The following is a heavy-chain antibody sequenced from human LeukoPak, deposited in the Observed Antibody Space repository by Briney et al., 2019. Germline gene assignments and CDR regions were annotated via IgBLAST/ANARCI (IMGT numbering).Heavy chain of an antibody. D-gene: IGHD4/OR15-4a*01. CDR3: ARVYRETQRWSYYFDY. V-gene: IGHV4-59*11. J-gene: IGHJ4*02. CDR2: IYKGATT. CDR1: GDSITSHY. Sequence: PSETLSLTCSVSGDSITSHYWTWIRQSPTKGLEWIGYIYKGATTSYNDSLKRRVTMSMDTSKNLFSLNLKSVTAADTAVYYCARVYRETQRWSYYFDYWGQGILVTVSS.